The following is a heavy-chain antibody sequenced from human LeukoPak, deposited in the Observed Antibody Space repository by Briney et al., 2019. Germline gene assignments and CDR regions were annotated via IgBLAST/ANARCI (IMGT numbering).Heavy chain of an antibody. V-gene: IGHV4-34*01. Sequence: SETLSLTCAVYGGSLSGYFWSWIRQSPEEGLEWIGEIDHGGSPDYNPSLKSRVTISVDTSRNQFSLKLNSVSAADTAVYYCARGGPLGGGSYVRRYFDLWGRGTLVTVSS. D-gene: IGHD1-26*01. CDR2: IDHGGSP. J-gene: IGHJ2*01. CDR1: GGSLSGYF. CDR3: ARGGPLGGGSYVRRYFDL.